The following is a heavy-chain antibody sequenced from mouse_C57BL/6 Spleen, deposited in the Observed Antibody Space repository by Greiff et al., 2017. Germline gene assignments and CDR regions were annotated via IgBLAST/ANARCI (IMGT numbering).Heavy chain of an antibody. CDR2: ISDGGSYT. CDR1: GFTFSSYA. CDR3: ARDGYWFAY. D-gene: IGHD2-2*01. V-gene: IGHV5-4*01. Sequence: EVKLVESGGGLVKPGGSLKLSCAASGFTFSSYAMSWVRQTPDKRLEWVATISDGGSYTYYPDNVKGRFTSSRDNAKNNLYLQMSHLKSEDTAMYYCARDGYWFAYWGQGTLVTVSA. J-gene: IGHJ3*01.